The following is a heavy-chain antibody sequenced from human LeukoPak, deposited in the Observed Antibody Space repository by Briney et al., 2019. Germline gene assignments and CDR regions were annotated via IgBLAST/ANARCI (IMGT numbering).Heavy chain of an antibody. Sequence: SETLSLICGVSGGSISSSNWWSWVRQPPGKGLEWIGEIYHSGSTNYNPSLKSRVTISVDKSKNQFSLKLSSVTAADTAVYYCARNGGNSDFDYWSQGSLVTVSS. CDR2: IYHSGST. D-gene: IGHD4-23*01. J-gene: IGHJ4*02. CDR3: ARNGGNSDFDY. V-gene: IGHV4-4*02. CDR1: GGSISSSNW.